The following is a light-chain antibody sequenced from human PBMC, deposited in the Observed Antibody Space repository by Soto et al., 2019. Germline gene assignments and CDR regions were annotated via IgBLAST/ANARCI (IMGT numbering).Light chain of an antibody. V-gene: IGKV3-20*01. J-gene: IGKJ1*01. Sequence: EIVLTQSPGTLSLSPGERATLSCRASQSVSSSYLAWYQQKPGQAPRLLIYGASSRATRIPDRFSGSVSGTDFTLTISRLEPEDFAVYYCQQYGSSPWTFGQGTKVEIK. CDR1: QSVSSSY. CDR2: GAS. CDR3: QQYGSSPWT.